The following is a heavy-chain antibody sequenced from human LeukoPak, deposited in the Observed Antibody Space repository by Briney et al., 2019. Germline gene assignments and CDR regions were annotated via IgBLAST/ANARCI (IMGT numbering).Heavy chain of an antibody. V-gene: IGHV1-2*02. D-gene: IGHD3-10*01. CDR3: ARVNHMVRGVILYNWFDP. CDR2: INPNSGGT. CDR1: GYTFTDYY. Sequence: RASVKVSCKASGYTFTDYYMHWVRQAPGQGLEWMGWINPNSGGTNYAQKFQGRVTMTTDTSTSTAYMELRSLRSDDTAVYYCARVNHMVRGVILYNWFDPWGQGTLVTVSS. J-gene: IGHJ5*02.